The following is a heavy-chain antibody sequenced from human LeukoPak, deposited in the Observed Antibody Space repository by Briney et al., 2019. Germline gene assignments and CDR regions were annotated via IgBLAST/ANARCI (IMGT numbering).Heavy chain of an antibody. CDR1: GGSISSSSYY. CDR2: IYYSGST. Sequence: PSETLSLTCTVSGGSISSSSYYWGWIRQPPGKGLEWIGSIYYSGSTYYNPSLKSRVTISVDTSKNQFSLKLSSGTAADTAVYYCASFPVDTALVWWDYWGQGTLVTVSS. V-gene: IGHV4-39*01. J-gene: IGHJ4*02. D-gene: IGHD5-18*01. CDR3: ASFPVDTALVWWDY.